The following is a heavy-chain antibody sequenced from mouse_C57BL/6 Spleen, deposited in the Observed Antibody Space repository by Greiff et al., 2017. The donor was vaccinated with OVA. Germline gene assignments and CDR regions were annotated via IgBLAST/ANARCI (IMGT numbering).Heavy chain of an antibody. CDR3: APTGRGYFDV. V-gene: IGHV14-2*01. CDR2: IDPEDGEN. J-gene: IGHJ1*03. Sequence: EVKLVESGAELVKPGASVKLSCTASGFNIKDYYMHWVKQRTEQGLEWIGRIDPEDGENKYAPKFQGKATITADTASNTAYLQLSSLTSEDTAVYYCAPTGRGYFDVWGTGTTVTVSS. CDR1: GFNIKDYY. D-gene: IGHD4-1*02.